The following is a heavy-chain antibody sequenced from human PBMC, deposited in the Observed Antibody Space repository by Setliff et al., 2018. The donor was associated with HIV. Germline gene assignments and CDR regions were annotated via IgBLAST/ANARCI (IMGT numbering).Heavy chain of an antibody. Sequence: SVKVSCKASGGTFSSYAISWVRQAPGHGLEWIGGIIPILGIANYAPKFQGRVTMTRDTSISTVYMDLNRLTSDDTAVYYCALANIVSTARWNHWGRGTLVTVS. CDR2: IIPILGIA. CDR3: ALANIVSTARWNH. V-gene: IGHV1-69*10. CDR1: GGTFSSYA. J-gene: IGHJ4*02. D-gene: IGHD1-1*01.